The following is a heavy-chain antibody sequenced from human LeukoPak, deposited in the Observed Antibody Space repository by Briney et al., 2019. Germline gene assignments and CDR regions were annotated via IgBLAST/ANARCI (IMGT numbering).Heavy chain of an antibody. V-gene: IGHV1-24*01. Sequence: ASVKVSCKVSGYTLTELSMHWVRQAPGKGLEWMGGFDPEDGETIYAQKFQGRITMTEDTSTDTAYMELSSLRSEDTAVYYCATDPYSSSSQDYWGQGTLVTVSS. CDR3: ATDPYSSSSQDY. CDR1: GYTLTELS. J-gene: IGHJ4*02. CDR2: FDPEDGET. D-gene: IGHD6-6*01.